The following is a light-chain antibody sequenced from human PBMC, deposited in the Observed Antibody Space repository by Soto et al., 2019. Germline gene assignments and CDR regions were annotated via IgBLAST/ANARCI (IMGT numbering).Light chain of an antibody. CDR3: SSYTSIITLYV. CDR1: SSDVGGYNY. J-gene: IGLJ1*01. Sequence: SALTXPASVSGSPGQSITISCTGTSSDVGGYNYVSWYQQHPGKAPKLMIYEVSNRPSGVSNRFSGSKSGNTASLTISGLQAEDEADYYCSSYTSIITLYVFGSGTKVTVL. CDR2: EVS. V-gene: IGLV2-14*01.